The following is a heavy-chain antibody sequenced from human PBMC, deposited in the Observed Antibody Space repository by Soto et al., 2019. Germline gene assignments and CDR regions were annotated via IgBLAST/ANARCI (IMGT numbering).Heavy chain of an antibody. J-gene: IGHJ4*02. D-gene: IGHD3-22*01. CDR1: GFTFSSYS. Sequence: GGSLRLSCAASGFTFSSYSMNWVRQAPGKGLEWVSYISSSSSTIYYADSVKGRFTISRDNAKNSLYLQMNSLGDEDTAVYYCARANYYDSSGLDYWGQGTLVTVSS. V-gene: IGHV3-48*02. CDR3: ARANYYDSSGLDY. CDR2: ISSSSSTI.